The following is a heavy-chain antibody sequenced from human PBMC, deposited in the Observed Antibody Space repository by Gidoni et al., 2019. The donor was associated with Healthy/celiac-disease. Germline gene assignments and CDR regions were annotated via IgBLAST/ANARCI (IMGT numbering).Heavy chain of an antibody. V-gene: IGHV2-5*02. CDR3: AHMGPTVTIDAFDI. CDR1: GFSLSTSGVG. Sequence: QITFKESGPTLVKPTQTLTLTCPFSGFSLSTSGVGVGWIRQPPGKALEWLALIYWDDDKRYSPSLKSRLTITKDTSKNQVVLTMTNMDPVETATYYCAHMGPTVTIDAFDIWGQGTMVTVSS. J-gene: IGHJ3*02. CDR2: IYWDDDK. D-gene: IGHD4-17*01.